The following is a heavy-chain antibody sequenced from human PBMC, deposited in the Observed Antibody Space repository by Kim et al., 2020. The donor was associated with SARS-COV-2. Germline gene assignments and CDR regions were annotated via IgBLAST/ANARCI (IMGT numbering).Heavy chain of an antibody. CDR2: ISYDGSNK. J-gene: IGHJ4*02. Sequence: GGSLRLSCAASGFTFSSYGMHWVRQAPGKGLEWVAVISYDGSNKYYADSVKGRFTISRDNSKNTLYLQMNSLRAEDTAVYYCARAGGDSSSWTLDYWGQGTLVTVSS. V-gene: IGHV3-33*05. D-gene: IGHD6-13*01. CDR1: GFTFSSYG. CDR3: ARAGGDSSSWTLDY.